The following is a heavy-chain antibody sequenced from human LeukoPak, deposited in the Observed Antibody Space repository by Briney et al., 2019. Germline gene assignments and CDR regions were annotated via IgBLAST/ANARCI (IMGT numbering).Heavy chain of an antibody. J-gene: IGHJ4*02. CDR1: GYTFTSYY. CDR2: INPSGGST. Sequence: GASVKVSCKASGYTFTSYYMHWVRQAPGQGLEWMGIINPSGGSTSYAQKFQGRVTMTRDMSTSTVYMELSSLRSEDTAVYYCARDGVDSGYDSAFDYWGQGTLVTVSS. D-gene: IGHD5-12*01. V-gene: IGHV1-46*01. CDR3: ARDGVDSGYDSAFDY.